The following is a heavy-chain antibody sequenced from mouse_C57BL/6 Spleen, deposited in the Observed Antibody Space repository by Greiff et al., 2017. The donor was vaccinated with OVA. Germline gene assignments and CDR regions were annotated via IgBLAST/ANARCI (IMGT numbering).Heavy chain of an antibody. CDR3: ARGYYDYDGFAY. J-gene: IGHJ3*01. CDR1: GFTFSDYG. D-gene: IGHD2-4*01. CDR2: ISSGRSTI. V-gene: IGHV5-17*01. Sequence: VQLKESGGGLVKPGGSLKLSCAASGFTFSDYGMHWVRQAPEKGLEWVAYISSGRSTIYYADTVKGRFTISRDNAKNTLFLQMTSLRSEDTAMYYCARGYYDYDGFAYWGQGTLVTVSA.